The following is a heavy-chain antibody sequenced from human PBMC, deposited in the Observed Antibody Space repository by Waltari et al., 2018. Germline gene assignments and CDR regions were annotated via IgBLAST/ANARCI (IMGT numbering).Heavy chain of an antibody. CDR2: ISYSGAT. CDR3: ATYIGASIGTAAFDV. Sequence: QLHLQESGPGLVKPSDTLSVTCTVSGGSITSNRHYWGWIRQPPGKGLEWTATISYSGATDNNPSLKSRVTISVDTSKNQFSLKLSSVTAADTAVYYCATYIGASIGTAAFDVWGQGTMVTVSS. D-gene: IGHD3-16*01. V-gene: IGHV4-39*01. J-gene: IGHJ3*01. CDR1: GGSITSNRHY.